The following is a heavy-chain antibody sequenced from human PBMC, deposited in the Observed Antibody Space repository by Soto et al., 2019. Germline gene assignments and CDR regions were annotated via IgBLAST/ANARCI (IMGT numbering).Heavy chain of an antibody. V-gene: IGHV4-31*03. Sequence: QVQLQESGPGLVKPSQTLSLTCTVPGGPISSGGYYWTWVRQPPGKGLEWIGYIHYSGRTFYNPSLESRVIISLDTSENQFSLKLTSVTAADTAVYYCARFSPPGYYYMDVWGKGTSVTVAS. CDR3: ARFSPPGYYYMDV. CDR1: GGPISSGGYY. J-gene: IGHJ6*03. CDR2: IHYSGRT.